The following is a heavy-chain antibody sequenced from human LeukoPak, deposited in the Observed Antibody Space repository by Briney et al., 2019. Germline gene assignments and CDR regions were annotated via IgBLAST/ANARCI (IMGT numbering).Heavy chain of an antibody. CDR2: INPNSGGT. D-gene: IGHD6-13*01. V-gene: IGHV1-2*02. CDR1: GHTFTGYY. CDR3: ARGGAAGTFPFDY. Sequence: ASVKVSCKASGHTFTGYYMHWVRQAPGQGLEWMGWINPNSGGTNYAQKFQGRVTMTRDTSTSTAYMELSRLRSDDTAVYYCARGGAAGTFPFDYWGQGTLVTVSS. J-gene: IGHJ4*02.